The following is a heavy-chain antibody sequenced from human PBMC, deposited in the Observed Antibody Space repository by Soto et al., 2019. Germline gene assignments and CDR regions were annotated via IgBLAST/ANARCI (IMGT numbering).Heavy chain of an antibody. Sequence: PGESLKISCKGSGYSFTSYWIGWVRQMPGKGLEWMGIIYPGDSDTRYSPSFQGQVTISADKSISTAYLQWSSLKASDTAMYYCARQRKWGYYYYGIDVRGQGTTVTGSS. CDR1: GYSFTSYW. CDR2: IYPGDSDT. D-gene: IGHD1-26*01. V-gene: IGHV5-51*01. CDR3: ARQRKWGYYYYGIDV. J-gene: IGHJ6*02.